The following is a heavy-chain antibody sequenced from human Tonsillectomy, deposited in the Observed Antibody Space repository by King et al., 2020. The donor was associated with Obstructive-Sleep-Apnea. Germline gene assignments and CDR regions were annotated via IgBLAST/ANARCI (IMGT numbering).Heavy chain of an antibody. Sequence: QLQESGPGLVKPSETLSLTCTVSGGSISSSSYYWGWIRQPPGKGLEWIGSIYYGGNTYSNPSLKSRVTISVDTSKNQFSLKLNSVTAADTAVYYCARESRGYYDSSGYYYINLYFDHWGQGTLVTVSS. J-gene: IGHJ4*02. CDR1: GGSISSSSYY. CDR3: ARESRGYYDSSGYYYINLYFDH. CDR2: IYYGGNT. D-gene: IGHD3-22*01. V-gene: IGHV4-39*07.